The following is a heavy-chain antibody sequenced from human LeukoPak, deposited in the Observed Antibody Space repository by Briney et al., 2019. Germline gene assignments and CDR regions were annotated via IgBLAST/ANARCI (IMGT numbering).Heavy chain of an antibody. CDR3: VRQGYSASYYFVDY. V-gene: IGHV4-4*07. CDR1: GGSINSYL. D-gene: IGHD1-26*01. J-gene: IGHJ4*02. CDR2: IYTTGTT. Sequence: PSETLSLTPTVSGGSINSYLWGWVRQPAGKGLEWIGRIYTTGTTNYTPSLKSRLSMSVDTSKNQFSLRLRSVTAADTAVYYCVRQGYSASYYFVDYWSQGTLVTVSS.